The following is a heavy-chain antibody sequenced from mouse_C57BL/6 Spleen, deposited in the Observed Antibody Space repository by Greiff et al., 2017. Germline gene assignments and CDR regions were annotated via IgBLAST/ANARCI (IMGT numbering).Heavy chain of an antibody. CDR2: IYPGDGDT. D-gene: IGHD2-5*01. V-gene: IGHV1-82*01. CDR1: GYAFSSSW. CDR3: ARGDYSTRDY. J-gene: IGHJ2*01. Sequence: VQLQQSGPELVKPGASVKISCKASGYAFSSSWMNWVKQRPGKGLEWIGRIYPGDGDTNYNGKFKGKATLTADKSSSTAYMQLSSLTSEDSAVYFCARGDYSTRDYWGQGTTLTVSS.